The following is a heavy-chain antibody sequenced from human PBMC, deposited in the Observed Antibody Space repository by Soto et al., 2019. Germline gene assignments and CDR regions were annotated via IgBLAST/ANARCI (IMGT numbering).Heavy chain of an antibody. D-gene: IGHD3-10*01. Sequence: QVQLQESGPGLVKPSQTLSLTCTVSGGSISSGGYYWSWIRQHPGKGLEWIGYIYYSGSTYYNPSLKSLVTISVDTSKNQFSLKLSSVTAADTAVYYCARAEEWFGELFGWFDPWGQGTLVTVSS. V-gene: IGHV4-31*01. J-gene: IGHJ5*02. CDR1: GGSISSGGYY. CDR2: IYYSGST. CDR3: ARAEEWFGELFGWFDP.